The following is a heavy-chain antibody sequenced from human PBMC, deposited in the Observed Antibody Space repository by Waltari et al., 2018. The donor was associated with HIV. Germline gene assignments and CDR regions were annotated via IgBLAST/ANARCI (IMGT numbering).Heavy chain of an antibody. J-gene: IGHJ6*02. V-gene: IGHV3-74*01. CDR2: INSDGSST. Sequence: EVQLVESGGGLIQPGGSLRLSCAASGFTFRSYWMHWVRQAPGKGLVCVARINSDGSSTTYADSVRGRFTISRDNAKNTLYLQMNSLGAEDTAEYFCARGGYCSSAGCYASRYYFIMDVWGQGTTVTVSS. CDR1: GFTFRSYW. D-gene: IGHD2-2*01. CDR3: ARGGYCSSAGCYASRYYFIMDV.